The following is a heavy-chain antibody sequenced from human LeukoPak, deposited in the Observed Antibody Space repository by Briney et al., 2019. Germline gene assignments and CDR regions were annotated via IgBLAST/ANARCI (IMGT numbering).Heavy chain of an antibody. J-gene: IGHJ4*02. Sequence: ASVKVSCKASGYTFTGYYMHWVRQAPGQGLEWMGRINPNSGGTNYAQKFQGRVTMARDTSIGTAYMELSRLRSDDTAVYYCASLVEMATIRVFDYWGQGTLVTVSS. V-gene: IGHV1-2*06. CDR2: INPNSGGT. CDR3: ASLVEMATIRVFDY. CDR1: GYTFTGYY. D-gene: IGHD5-24*01.